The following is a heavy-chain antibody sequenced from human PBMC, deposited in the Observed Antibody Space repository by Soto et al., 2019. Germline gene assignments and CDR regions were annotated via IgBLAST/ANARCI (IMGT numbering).Heavy chain of an antibody. D-gene: IGHD6-19*01. V-gene: IGHV3-23*01. J-gene: IGHJ4*02. CDR1: GLTFSSYA. CDR3: AKDTQGYSSGWYVFFYFDY. CDR2: ISGSGGST. Sequence: PGGSLRLSCAASGLTFSSYAMSWVRQAPGKGLEWASAISGSGGSTYYADSVKGRFTISRDNSKNTLYLQMNSLRAEDTAVYYCAKDTQGYSSGWYVFFYFDYWGQGTLVTVSS.